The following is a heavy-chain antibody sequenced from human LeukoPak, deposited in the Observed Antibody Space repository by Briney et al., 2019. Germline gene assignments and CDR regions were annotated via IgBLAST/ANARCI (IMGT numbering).Heavy chain of an antibody. D-gene: IGHD3-3*01. CDR1: GGSFSGYY. J-gene: IGHJ5*02. CDR3: ARGRAIFGGTYIEAWFDP. V-gene: IGHV4-34*01. Sequence: SETLSLTCAVYGGSFSGYYWSWIRQPPGKGLEWIGEINHSGSTNYNPSLKSRVIISVDTSKNQFSLKLSSVTAADTAVYYCARGRAIFGGTYIEAWFDPWGQGTLVTVSS. CDR2: INHSGST.